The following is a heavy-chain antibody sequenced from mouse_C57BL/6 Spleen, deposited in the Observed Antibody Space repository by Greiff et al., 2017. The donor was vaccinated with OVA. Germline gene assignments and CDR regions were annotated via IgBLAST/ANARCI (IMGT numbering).Heavy chain of an antibody. CDR2: IDPSDSYT. CDR1: GYTFTSYW. D-gene: IGHD3-3*01. Sequence: VQLQQPGAELVRPGTSVKLSCKASGYTFTSYWLPWVKQRPGHGLAWLGVIDPSDSYTNYNQKFKGKATLTVDTSSSTAYMQLSSLTSEDSAVYYCARLAGTEAWFAYWGQGTLVTVSA. V-gene: IGHV1-59*01. CDR3: ARLAGTEAWFAY. J-gene: IGHJ3*01.